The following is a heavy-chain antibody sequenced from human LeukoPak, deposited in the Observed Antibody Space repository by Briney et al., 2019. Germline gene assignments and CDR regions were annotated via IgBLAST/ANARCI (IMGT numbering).Heavy chain of an antibody. CDR1: GYSFTGYY. CDR2: INPNSGGP. Sequence: EASVKVSCKASGYSFTGYYIHWVRQAPGRGLEWMGRINPNSGGPDYAQKFQGRVTMTRDTSISTAYLELSRLRNDDTAVYFCARGYSYDPNSFDYWGQGTLVTVSS. V-gene: IGHV1-2*06. CDR3: ARGYSYDPNSFDY. J-gene: IGHJ4*02. D-gene: IGHD5-18*01.